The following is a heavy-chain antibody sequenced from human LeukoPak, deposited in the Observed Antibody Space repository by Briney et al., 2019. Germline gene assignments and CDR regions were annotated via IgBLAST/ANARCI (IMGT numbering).Heavy chain of an antibody. J-gene: IGHJ4*02. CDR3: ARISGPPFDY. CDR1: GESFSGYY. Sequence: SETLSLTCAVYGESFSGYYWSWIRQPPRKGLEWIGEINHSGSTNYNPSLKSRVTISVDTSKNQFSLKLSSVTAADTAVYYCARISGPPFDYWGQGTLVTVSS. CDR2: INHSGST. D-gene: IGHD5-12*01. V-gene: IGHV4-34*01.